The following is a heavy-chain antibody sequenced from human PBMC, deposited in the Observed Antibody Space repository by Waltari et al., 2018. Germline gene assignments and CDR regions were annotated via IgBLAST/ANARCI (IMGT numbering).Heavy chain of an antibody. V-gene: IGHV3-21*01. CDR2: ISSSSSYI. CDR1: GFTFSSYS. CDR3: ARDAGEKMGSDY. Sequence: EVQLVESGGGLVKPGGPLRPSCAASGFTFSSYSMNWVRQAPGKGLEWVSSISSSSSYIYYADSVKGRFTISRDNAKNSLYLQMNSLRAEDTAVYYCARDAGEKMGSDYWGQGTLVTVSS. D-gene: IGHD2-8*01. J-gene: IGHJ4*02.